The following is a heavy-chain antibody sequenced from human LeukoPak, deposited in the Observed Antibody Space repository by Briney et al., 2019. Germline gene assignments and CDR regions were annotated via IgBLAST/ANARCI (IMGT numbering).Heavy chain of an antibody. V-gene: IGHV4-28*06. CDR3: ARGFRGGLFDY. CDR1: GYSISSSNW. CDR2: IYYSGST. D-gene: IGHD3-10*01. J-gene: IGHJ4*02. Sequence: PSETLSLTCAVSGYSISSSNWWGWIRQPPGKGLEWIGYIYYSGSTNYNPSLKSRVTMSVDTSKNQFSLKLSSVTALDTAVYYCARGFRGGLFDYWGQGTLVTVSS.